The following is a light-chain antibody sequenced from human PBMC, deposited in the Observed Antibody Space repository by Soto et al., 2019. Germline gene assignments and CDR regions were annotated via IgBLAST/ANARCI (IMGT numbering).Light chain of an antibody. V-gene: IGKV1-9*01. J-gene: IGKJ1*01. Sequence: DIQLTQSPSFLSASVGDRVTITCRASQGISSYLAWYQQKPGKAPKLLIYAASTLQSGVPSRFSGSGSGTEFPLTISSLQPEDFATYYCQQLNSYPGFGQGTKVEIK. CDR3: QQLNSYPG. CDR1: QGISSY. CDR2: AAS.